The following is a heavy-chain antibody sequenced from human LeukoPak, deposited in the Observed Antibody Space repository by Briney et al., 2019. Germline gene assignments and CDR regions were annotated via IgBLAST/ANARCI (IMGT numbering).Heavy chain of an antibody. CDR3: ARAPRHDSAYYYYYMDV. CDR2: IYYSGST. V-gene: IGHV4-39*01. Sequence: PSETLSLTCTVSGGSISSSSYYWGWIRQPPGKGLEWIGSIYYSGSTYYNPSLKSRVTISVDTSKNQFSLKLSSVTAADTAVYYCARAPRHDSAYYYYYMDVWGKGTTVTVSS. D-gene: IGHD3-3*01. J-gene: IGHJ6*03. CDR1: GGSISSSSYY.